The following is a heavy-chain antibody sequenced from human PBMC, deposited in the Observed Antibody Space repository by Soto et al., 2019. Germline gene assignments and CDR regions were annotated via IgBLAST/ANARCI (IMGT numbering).Heavy chain of an antibody. CDR1: GGSISSYY. D-gene: IGHD3-9*01. CDR3: ARTLGDILTGYDAFDI. CDR2: IYYSGST. J-gene: IGHJ3*02. Sequence: SETLSLTCTVSGGSISSYYWSWIRQPPGKGLEWIGYIYYSGSTNYNPSLKSRVTISVDTSKNQFSLKLSSVTAADTAVYYCARTLGDILTGYDAFDIWGQGTMVTVSS. V-gene: IGHV4-59*01.